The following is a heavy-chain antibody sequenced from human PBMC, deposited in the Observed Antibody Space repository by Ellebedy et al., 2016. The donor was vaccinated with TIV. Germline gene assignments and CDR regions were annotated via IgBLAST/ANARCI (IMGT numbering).Heavy chain of an antibody. J-gene: IGHJ4*02. CDR1: SGSVSSGKYY. D-gene: IGHD3-10*01. CDR2: IYNTGTT. CDR3: ATVSYNRPGSIIGHFFDF. Sequence: SETLSLTXRVSSGSVSSGKYYWSWIRQPPGKGLEWIGYIYNTGTTNYNPSLKSRVTISVDASKSQFSLNLSSVTAADTAVYYCATVSYNRPGSIIGHFFDFWGQGTLVTVSS. V-gene: IGHV4-61*01.